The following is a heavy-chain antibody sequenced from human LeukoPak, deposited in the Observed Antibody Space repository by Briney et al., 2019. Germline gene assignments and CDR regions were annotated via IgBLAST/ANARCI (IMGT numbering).Heavy chain of an antibody. CDR2: TYYRSKWYS. CDR3: ARGGQGDGYSADETFDI. V-gene: IGHV6-1*01. CDR1: GDSVSINSTA. J-gene: IGHJ3*02. Sequence: ASQTLSLTCAISGDSVSINSTACNWIRQSPSRGFEWLGRTYYRSKWYSDYAVSVKSRITINPDTSKNQFSLQLNSVTPEDTAVYYCARGGQGDGYSADETFDIWGQGTMVTVS. D-gene: IGHD5-24*01.